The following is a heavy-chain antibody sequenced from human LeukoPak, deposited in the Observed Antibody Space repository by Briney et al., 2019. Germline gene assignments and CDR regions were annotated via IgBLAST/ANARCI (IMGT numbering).Heavy chain of an antibody. Sequence: SVKVSCKASGYTFTSYGISWVRQAPGQGLEWMGWISAYNGNTNYAQKLQGRVTVTRDMSTSTVYMELSNLRSEDTAVYYCARDQSGEWELLSGWWFDPWGQGTLVTVSS. CDR2: ISAYNGNT. CDR3: ARDQSGEWELLSGWWFDP. J-gene: IGHJ5*02. V-gene: IGHV1-18*01. D-gene: IGHD1-26*01. CDR1: GYTFTSYG.